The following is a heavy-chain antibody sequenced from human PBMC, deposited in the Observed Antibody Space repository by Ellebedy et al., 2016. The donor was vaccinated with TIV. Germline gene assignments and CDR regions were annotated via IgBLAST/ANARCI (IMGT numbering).Heavy chain of an antibody. CDR1: GDSISGYY. J-gene: IGHJ4*02. D-gene: IGHD6-19*01. CDR3: TRSGGWYTPYDY. V-gene: IGHV4-59*01. CDR2: VYSSGSG. Sequence: MPSETLSLTCSVSGDSISGYYWSWIRQPPGKGLEWIGYVYSSGSGEYNPSLKSRVTMLVDTSMSQFSLRLNSVTAADTAVYYCTRSGGWYTPYDYWGQGTLVTVSS.